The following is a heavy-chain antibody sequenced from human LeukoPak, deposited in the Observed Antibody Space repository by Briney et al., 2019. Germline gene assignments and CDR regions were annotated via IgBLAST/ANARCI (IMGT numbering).Heavy chain of an antibody. CDR1: GFTVSSNY. CDR3: ARDRYYGSGSFDY. D-gene: IGHD3-10*01. Sequence: GGSLRLSCAASGFTVSSNYMSWVRQAPGKGLEWVPVIYSGGSTYYADSVKGRFTISRRNSKNTLYLQMNSLRAEDTAVYYCARDRYYGSGSFDYWGQGTLVTVSS. CDR2: IYSGGST. V-gene: IGHV3-53*04. J-gene: IGHJ4*02.